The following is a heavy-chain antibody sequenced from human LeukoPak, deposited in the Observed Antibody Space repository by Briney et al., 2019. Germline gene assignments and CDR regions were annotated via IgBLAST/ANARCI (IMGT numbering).Heavy chain of an antibody. CDR1: GFTFSNYN. CDR3: ARDPTSSWETAFDM. J-gene: IGHJ3*02. V-gene: IGHV3-21*01. Sequence: PGGSLRLSCAAPGFTFSNYNMNWVRQAPGKGLEWISSITSSSSYKFYADSVKGRFTISRDNAKNSLYLQMNSLRAEDTAVYYCARDPTSSWETAFDMWGQGTMVTVSS. CDR2: ITSSSSYK. D-gene: IGHD1-26*01.